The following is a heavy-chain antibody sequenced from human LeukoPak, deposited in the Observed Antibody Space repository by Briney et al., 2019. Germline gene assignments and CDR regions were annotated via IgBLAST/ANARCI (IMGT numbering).Heavy chain of an antibody. Sequence: SVKVSCKASGGTFSSYAISWVRQAPGQGLEWMGRIIPIFGTANYAQKFQGRVTITADKSTSTAYMELSSLRSEDTAVYYCARLPLDTAMANFCYWGQGTLVTVSS. CDR1: GGTFSSYA. CDR2: IIPIFGTA. CDR3: ARLPLDTAMANFCY. J-gene: IGHJ4*02. D-gene: IGHD5-18*01. V-gene: IGHV1-69*06.